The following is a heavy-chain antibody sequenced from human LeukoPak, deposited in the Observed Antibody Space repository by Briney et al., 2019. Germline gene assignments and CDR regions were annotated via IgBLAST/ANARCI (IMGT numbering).Heavy chain of an antibody. CDR3: ARALYQNIAAALDY. Sequence: GGSLRLSCAASGFTFSSYSMNWVRQAPGKGLEWVSYISSSSSTTYYADSVKGRFTISRDNAKNSLYLQMNSLRAEDTAVYYCARALYQNIAAALDYWGQGTLVTVSS. CDR2: ISSSSSTT. CDR1: GFTFSSYS. J-gene: IGHJ4*02. D-gene: IGHD6-13*01. V-gene: IGHV3-48*04.